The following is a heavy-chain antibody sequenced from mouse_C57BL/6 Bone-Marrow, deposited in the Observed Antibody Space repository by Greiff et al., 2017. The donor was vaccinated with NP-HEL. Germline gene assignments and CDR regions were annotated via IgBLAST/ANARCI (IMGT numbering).Heavy chain of an antibody. V-gene: IGHV5-4*03. CDR3: ATNLVYYYAMDY. CDR2: ISDGGSYT. J-gene: IGHJ4*01. CDR1: GFTFSSYA. Sequence: EVKVVESGGGLVKPGGSLKLSCAASGFTFSSYAMSWVRQTPEKRLEWVATISDGGSYTYYPDNVKGRFTISRDNAKNNLYLQMSHLKSEDTAMYYCATNLVYYYAMDYWGQGTSVTVSS.